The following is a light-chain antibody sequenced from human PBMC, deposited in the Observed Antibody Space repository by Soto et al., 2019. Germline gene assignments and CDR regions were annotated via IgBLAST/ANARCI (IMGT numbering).Light chain of an antibody. CDR3: QQYDNYPLT. CDR1: QSVRSW. Sequence: DIQLAPSPSTLSASVRDRVTITCPASQSVRSWLAWYQQKPGKAPKFLIYDASSLESGVPSRFSGSGSGTEFTLTISSLQPDDFATYYCQQYDNYPLTFGGGTKVDIK. V-gene: IGKV1-5*01. CDR2: DAS. J-gene: IGKJ4*01.